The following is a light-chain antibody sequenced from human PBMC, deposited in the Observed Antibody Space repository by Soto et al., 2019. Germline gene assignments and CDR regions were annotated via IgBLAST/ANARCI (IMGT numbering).Light chain of an antibody. CDR3: LQYGISPRT. J-gene: IGKJ1*01. CDR2: GAS. V-gene: IGKV3-20*01. Sequence: EIVLTQSPGTLSLSPGERATLSCRASVSVSNNQLAWYQQKLGQAPRLLIYGASSRATGIPDRFSASGSGTDFTLTIRGLEPEDFAVYYCLQYGISPRTFGQGTKVEVK. CDR1: VSVSNNQ.